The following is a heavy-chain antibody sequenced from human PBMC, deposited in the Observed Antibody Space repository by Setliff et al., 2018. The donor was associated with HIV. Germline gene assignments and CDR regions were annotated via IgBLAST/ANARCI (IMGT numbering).Heavy chain of an antibody. Sequence: ASVKVSCKASGYTFSNYAITWVLQAPGQGLEWMGWISAYNGYTNYAQKLQGRVTMTTDTSTSTAYMELRSLRSDDTAVYYCARAYTSGWYFELGLCYFDSWGQGTLVTFAS. V-gene: IGHV1-18*01. CDR2: ISAYNGYT. CDR3: ARAYTSGWYFELGLCYFDS. J-gene: IGHJ4*02. CDR1: GYTFSNYA. D-gene: IGHD6-19*01.